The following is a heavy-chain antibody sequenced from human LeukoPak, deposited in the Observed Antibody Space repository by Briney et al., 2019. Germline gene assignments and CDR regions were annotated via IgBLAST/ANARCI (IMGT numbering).Heavy chain of an antibody. V-gene: IGHV3-7*01. Sequence: ETLSLTCTVSGGSISSYYWSWVRQAPGKGLEWVANIRQDGSEKYYVDSVKGRFTISRDNAKNSLYLQMNSLRAEDTAVYYCARAGDSGYEFDYWGQGTLVTVSS. CDR1: GGSISSYY. CDR2: IRQDGSEK. J-gene: IGHJ4*02. D-gene: IGHD5-12*01. CDR3: ARAGDSGYEFDY.